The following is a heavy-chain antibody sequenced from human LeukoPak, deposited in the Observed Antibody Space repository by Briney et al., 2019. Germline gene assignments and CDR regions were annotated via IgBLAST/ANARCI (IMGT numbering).Heavy chain of an antibody. J-gene: IGHJ4*02. CDR1: GGSFSGYY. V-gene: IGHV3-21*01. D-gene: IGHD5-24*01. CDR3: VRVGGMATIYTPHFDS. Sequence: PSETLSLTCAVYGGSFSGYYWSWIRQPPGKGLEWVSSMNTIGTYIYYADSVKGRFTVSRDNAKKSMFLQMNSLRADDTATYYCVRVGGMATIYTPHFDSWGQGTRVTVSS. CDR2: MNTIGTYI.